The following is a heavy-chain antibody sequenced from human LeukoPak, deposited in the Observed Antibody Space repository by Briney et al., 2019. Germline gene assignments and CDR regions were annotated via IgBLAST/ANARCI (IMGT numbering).Heavy chain of an antibody. V-gene: IGHV3-9*02. CDR1: LVTSADYA. D-gene: IGHD6-6*01. Sequence: GGCLRLSCAPSLVTSADYATYCGRDALREGVERGSGISGNSGSVGSADSVKGRFTISRDNAMNSLYLQMNSLRAEDTAVYYCARGLSGYASSLGDWGQGTLVTVAA. CDR3: ARGLSGYASSLGD. J-gene: IGHJ4*02. CDR2: ISGNSGSV.